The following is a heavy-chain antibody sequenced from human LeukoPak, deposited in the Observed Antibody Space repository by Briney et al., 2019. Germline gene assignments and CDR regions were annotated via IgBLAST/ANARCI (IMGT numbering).Heavy chain of an antibody. CDR3: AGGGSSSWPNYYYYYYMDV. CDR1: GGSFSGYY. D-gene: IGHD6-13*01. J-gene: IGHJ6*03. V-gene: IGHV4-34*01. CDR2: INHSGST. Sequence: TSETLSLTCAVYGGSFSGYYWSWIRQPPGKGLEWIGEINHSGSTNYNPSLKSRVTISVDTSKNQFSLKLSSVTAADTAVYYCAGGGSSSWPNYYYYYYMDVWGKGTTVTVSS.